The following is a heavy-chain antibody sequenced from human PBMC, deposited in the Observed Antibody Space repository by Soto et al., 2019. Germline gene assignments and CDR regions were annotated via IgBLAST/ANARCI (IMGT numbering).Heavy chain of an antibody. CDR1: GFTFSSYA. CDR3: ARAFAWVPQDY. D-gene: IGHD2-2*01. Sequence: PGGSLRLSCAASGFTFSSYAMHWVRQAPGKGLEWVAVISYDGSNKYYADSVKGRFTISRDNSKNTLYLQMNSLRAEDTAVYYCARAFAWVPQDYWGQGTLVTVSS. J-gene: IGHJ4*02. V-gene: IGHV3-30-3*01. CDR2: ISYDGSNK.